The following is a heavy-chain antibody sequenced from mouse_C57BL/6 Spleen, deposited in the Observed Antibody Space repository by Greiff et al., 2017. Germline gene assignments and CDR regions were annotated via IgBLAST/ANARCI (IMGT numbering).Heavy chain of an antibody. CDR1: GYTFTCYG. Sequence: QVQLQQSGAELARPGASVKLSCKASGYTFTCYGISWVTQRTGQGLEWIGEIYPRSGTTYYNEKFKGQATLTADKSSSTAYMELRSLTSEDSAVYFCARRDYYGSFDYWGQGTTLTVSS. CDR3: ARRDYYGSFDY. D-gene: IGHD1-1*01. V-gene: IGHV1-81*01. J-gene: IGHJ2*01. CDR2: IYPRSGTT.